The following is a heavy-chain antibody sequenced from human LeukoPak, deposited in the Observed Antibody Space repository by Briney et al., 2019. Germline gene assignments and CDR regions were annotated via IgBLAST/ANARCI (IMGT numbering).Heavy chain of an antibody. CDR3: AKAPTYYYDSSGYYYVDYFDY. V-gene: IGHV3-48*03. CDR2: ITSSGSTI. D-gene: IGHD3-22*01. CDR1: GFTFSSYE. J-gene: IGHJ4*02. Sequence: PGGSLRLSCAASGFTFSSYEMNWVRQAPGKGLEWVSYITSSGSTIYYADSVKGRFTISRDNSKNTLYLQMNSLRAEDTAVYYCAKAPTYYYDSSGYYYVDYFDYWGQGTLVTVSS.